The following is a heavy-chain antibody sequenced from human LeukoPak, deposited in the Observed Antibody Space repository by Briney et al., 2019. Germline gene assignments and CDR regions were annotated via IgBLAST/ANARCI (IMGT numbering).Heavy chain of an antibody. CDR1: GGSFTGYY. CDR3: ARALRFLEWNWFDP. CDR2: IYTSGST. J-gene: IGHJ5*02. Sequence: PSETLSLTCGVYGGSFTGYYWSWIRQPAGKGLEWIGRIYTSGSTNYNPSLKSRVTISVDTSKNQFSLKLSSVTAAGTAVYYCARALRFLEWNWFDPWGQGTLVTVSS. D-gene: IGHD3-3*01. V-gene: IGHV4-59*10.